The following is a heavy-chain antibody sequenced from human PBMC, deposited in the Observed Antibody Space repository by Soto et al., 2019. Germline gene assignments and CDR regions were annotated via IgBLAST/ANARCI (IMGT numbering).Heavy chain of an antibody. V-gene: IGHV4-39*01. CDR1: GGSITRNNHY. J-gene: IGHJ4*02. D-gene: IGHD6-19*01. CDR3: ARLGSSGWYQGSYFDY. Sequence: QLQLQESGPGLVKPSETLSLTCTVSGGSITRNNHYWGWIRQSPGKGLEWIGSILYSGSINYNPSLKCRVTISVETSKNQFSLKMSSVTAADTAVYYCARLGSSGWYQGSYFDYWGQGTLVTVSS. CDR2: ILYSGSI.